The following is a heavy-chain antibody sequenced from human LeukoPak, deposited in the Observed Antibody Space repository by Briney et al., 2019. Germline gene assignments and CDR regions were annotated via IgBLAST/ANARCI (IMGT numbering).Heavy chain of an antibody. J-gene: IGHJ6*03. V-gene: IGHV4-59*01. CDR1: GGSISSYY. Sequence: SETLSLTCTVSGGSISSYYWSWIRQPPGKGLEWIGYIYYSGSTNYNPSLKSRVTISVDTSKNQFSLKLSSVTAADTAVYYCARADSSSSWGYYYYMDVWGKGTTVTVSS. CDR3: ARADSSSSWGYYYYMDV. D-gene: IGHD6-6*01. CDR2: IYYSGST.